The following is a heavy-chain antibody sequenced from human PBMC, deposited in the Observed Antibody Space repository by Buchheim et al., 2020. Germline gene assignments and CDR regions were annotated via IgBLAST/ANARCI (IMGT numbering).Heavy chain of an antibody. CDR3: ARSYASSIKDTAIRY. V-gene: IGHV3-30-3*01. D-gene: IGHD5-18*01. CDR1: GFTFRSYI. Sequence: QVQLVESGGGVVQPGRSLRLSCAASGFTFRSYIMYWVRQAPGKGLEWVAVISYDGNNKYYVESVKGRFTISRDNSKNTLYLQMNSLRADDTAVYYYARSYASSIKDTAIRYWGQGTL. J-gene: IGHJ4*02. CDR2: ISYDGNNK.